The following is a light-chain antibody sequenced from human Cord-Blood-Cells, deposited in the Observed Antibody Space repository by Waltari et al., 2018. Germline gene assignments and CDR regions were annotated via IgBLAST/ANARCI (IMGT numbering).Light chain of an antibody. CDR3: AAWDDSLNGWV. CDR1: SSNIGSNT. V-gene: IGLV1-44*01. J-gene: IGLJ3*02. Sequence: QSVLTQPPSASGTPGQRVTISCSGSSSNIGSNTVNWYQQLPGTPPKPLFYSNNHRPSGAPDRCSGSKAATSASLAISGLQSEDEADYYCAAWDDSLNGWVFGGGTKLTVL. CDR2: SNN.